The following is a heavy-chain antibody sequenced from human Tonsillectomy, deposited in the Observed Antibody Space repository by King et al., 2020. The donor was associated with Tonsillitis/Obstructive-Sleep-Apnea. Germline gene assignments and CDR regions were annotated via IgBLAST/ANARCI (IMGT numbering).Heavy chain of an antibody. CDR2: ISWNSGSI. D-gene: IGHD2-2*01. J-gene: IGHJ6*03. CDR1: GFTFDDYA. CDR3: AKGAFCSSTSCNSYMDV. V-gene: IGHV3-9*01. Sequence: VQLVESGGGLAQPGRSLRLSCAASGFTFDDYAMHWVRQAPGKGLEWVSGISWNSGSIGYADSVKGRFTISRDNAKNSLYLRMNSLRAEDTALYYCAKGAFCSSTSCNSYMDVWGKGTTVTVSS.